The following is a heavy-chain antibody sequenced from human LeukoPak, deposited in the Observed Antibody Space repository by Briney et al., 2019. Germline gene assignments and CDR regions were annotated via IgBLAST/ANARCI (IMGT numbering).Heavy chain of an antibody. CDR3: ARDRGKYYYDSSGYSN. D-gene: IGHD3-22*01. CDR1: GFTVSSKY. Sequence: GGSLRLSCAASGFTVSSKYMTWVRQAPGKGLEWVSAIGATGETIYYADSVEGRFTISRDNSKNTLYLQMNSLRAEDTAVYYCARDRGKYYYDSSGYSNWGQGTLVTVSS. J-gene: IGHJ4*02. V-gene: IGHV3-66*01. CDR2: IGATGETI.